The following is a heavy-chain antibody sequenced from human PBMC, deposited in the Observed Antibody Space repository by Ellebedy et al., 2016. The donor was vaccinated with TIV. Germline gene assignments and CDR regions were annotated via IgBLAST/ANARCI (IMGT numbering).Heavy chain of an antibody. CDR1: GFTFSSYW. Sequence: GESLKISCAASGFTFSSYWMSWVRQTPGKGLEWVANIHQDGGEKYYVDSVKGRFTISRDNAKNSLYLQMNSLRAEDTAVYYCARSRDEGLYDYVWGSYDNWFDPWGQGTLVTVSS. CDR3: ARSRDEGLYDYVWGSYDNWFDP. CDR2: IHQDGGEK. J-gene: IGHJ5*02. D-gene: IGHD3-16*01. V-gene: IGHV3-7*01.